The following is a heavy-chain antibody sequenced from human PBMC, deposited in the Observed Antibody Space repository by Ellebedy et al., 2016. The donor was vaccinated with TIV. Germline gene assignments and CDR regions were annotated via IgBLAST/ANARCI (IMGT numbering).Heavy chain of an antibody. Sequence: GGSLRLXXAASGFTFRSYAMSWVRQAPGKGLEWVSSISGSGGSTDYADSEKGRFTISRDNSKNTLYLQMNSLRAEDTAVYYCAKEGSNWNDGMMDVWGKGTTVTVSS. CDR1: GFTFRSYA. CDR2: ISGSGGST. CDR3: AKEGSNWNDGMMDV. J-gene: IGHJ6*04. V-gene: IGHV3-23*01. D-gene: IGHD1-1*01.